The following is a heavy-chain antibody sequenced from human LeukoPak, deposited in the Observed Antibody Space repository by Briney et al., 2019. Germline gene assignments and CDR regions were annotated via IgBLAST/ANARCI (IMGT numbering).Heavy chain of an antibody. V-gene: IGHV3-21*01. CDR2: ISSSSSYI. J-gene: IGHJ3*02. CDR1: GFTFSSYS. CDR3: ARDRQYQLRDAFDI. D-gene: IGHD2-2*01. Sequence: GGSLRLSCAASGFTFSSYSMNWVRQAPGKGLEWVSSISSSSSYIYYADSVKGRLIISRDNAKNSLYLQMNSLRAEDTAVYYCARDRQYQLRDAFDIWGQGTMVAVSS.